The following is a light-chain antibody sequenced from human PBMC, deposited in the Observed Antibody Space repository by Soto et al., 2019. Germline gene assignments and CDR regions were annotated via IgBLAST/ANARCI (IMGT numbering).Light chain of an antibody. J-gene: IGKJ4*01. CDR1: QSISNS. CDR2: KAS. Sequence: DIQMTQSPSTLSASVGDRVTITCRASQSISNSLAWYQQKPGKAPNLLIYKASSLESGLPSRFSGSVSGTEFTLTISSLQPAGFATYYCRQYVSYPVTFGGGTKVEMK. CDR3: RQYVSYPVT. V-gene: IGKV1-5*03.